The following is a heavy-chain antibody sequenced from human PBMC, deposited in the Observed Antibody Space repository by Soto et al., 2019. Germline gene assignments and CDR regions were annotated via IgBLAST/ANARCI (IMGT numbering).Heavy chain of an antibody. CDR1: GFTVSNNY. Sequence: GGSLRLSCAASGFTVSNNYMSWVRQAPGKVLEWVSVIYSGGSTNYADSVKGRFTISRDSSKNTLSLQMNSLRAEDTAVYYCASAYYGEYVGLVIWGQGTMVTVSS. J-gene: IGHJ3*02. V-gene: IGHV3-66*01. D-gene: IGHD3-3*01. CDR2: IYSGGST. CDR3: ASAYYGEYVGLVI.